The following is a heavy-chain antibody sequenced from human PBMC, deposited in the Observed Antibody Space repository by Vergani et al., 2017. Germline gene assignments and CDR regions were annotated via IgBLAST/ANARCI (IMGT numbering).Heavy chain of an antibody. J-gene: IGHJ2*01. CDR3: ASGKYYSDSTSHFRGGYFDV. V-gene: IGHV4-39*01. D-gene: IGHD3-16*01. Sequence: QMQLQESGPGLVKASETLSLTCTVSGDSIISRSYYWGWIRQPTGKGLEWIGSIYNSGNGDSSSSLKSRVTISADTSKNQFSLRLTSVTAADTAVYYCASGKYYSDSTSHFRGGYFDVWGRGTLVTVPS. CDR2: IYNSGNG. CDR1: GDSIISRSYY.